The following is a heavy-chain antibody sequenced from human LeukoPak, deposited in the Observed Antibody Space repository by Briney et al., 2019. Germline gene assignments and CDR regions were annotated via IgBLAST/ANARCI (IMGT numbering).Heavy chain of an antibody. CDR1: GDSISSYY. D-gene: IGHD2-2*01. V-gene: IGHV4-59*01. J-gene: IGHJ6*02. CDR2: VYYSGST. CDR3: ARVVDCSSTSCYSGYYYYGMDV. Sequence: PSETLSLTCTVSGDSISSYYWSWIRQPPGKGLEWIGYVYYSGSTNYNPSLKSRVTISIDTSKNQFSLKLSSVTAADAAVYYCARVVDCSSTSCYSGYYYYGMDVWGQGTTVTVSS.